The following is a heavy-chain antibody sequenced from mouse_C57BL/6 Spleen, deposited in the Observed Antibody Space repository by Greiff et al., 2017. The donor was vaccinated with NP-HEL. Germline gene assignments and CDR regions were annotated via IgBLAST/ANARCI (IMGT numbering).Heavy chain of an antibody. Sequence: VQLQQSGPELVKPGASVKISCKASGYTFTDYYINWVKQRPGQGLEWIGWIYPGSGNTKYNEKFKGKATLTVDTSSSTAYMQRSSLTSEDSSVYFCAREREAYYGSSSFDYWGQGTTLTVSS. CDR3: AREREAYYGSSSFDY. CDR1: GYTFTDYY. D-gene: IGHD1-1*01. V-gene: IGHV1-84*01. J-gene: IGHJ2*01. CDR2: IYPGSGNT.